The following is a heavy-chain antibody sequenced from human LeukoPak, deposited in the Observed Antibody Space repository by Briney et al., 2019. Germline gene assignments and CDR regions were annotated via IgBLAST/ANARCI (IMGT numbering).Heavy chain of an antibody. CDR3: ARQVGGSSGWYAARDFDY. D-gene: IGHD6-19*01. J-gene: IGHJ4*02. Sequence: PSETLSLTCAVYGGSFSGYYWSWIRQPPGKGLEWIGEINHSGSTNYNPSLKSRVTISVDTSKNQFSLKLSSVTAADTATYYCARQVGGSSGWYAARDFDYWGQGTLVTVSS. V-gene: IGHV4-34*01. CDR1: GGSFSGYY. CDR2: INHSGST.